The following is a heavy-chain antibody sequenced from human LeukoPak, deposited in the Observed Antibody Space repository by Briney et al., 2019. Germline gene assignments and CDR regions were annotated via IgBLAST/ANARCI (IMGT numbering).Heavy chain of an antibody. D-gene: IGHD6-6*01. Sequence: PGGSLRLSCAVSGFTFSGFWMSWCRQAPGKGLEWVASINSDGSEGYYVDVVKGRFTISRDNAKNSLYLQINSLRAEDTAVYYCARSSYSSSSSVWGQGTMVTVSS. CDR3: ARSSYSSSSSV. CDR1: GFTFSGFW. J-gene: IGHJ3*01. V-gene: IGHV3-7*03. CDR2: INSDGSEG.